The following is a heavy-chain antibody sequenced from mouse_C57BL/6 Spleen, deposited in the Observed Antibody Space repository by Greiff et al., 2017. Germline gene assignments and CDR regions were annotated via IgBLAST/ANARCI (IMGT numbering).Heavy chain of an antibody. Sequence: QVQLQQPGAELVRPGTSVKLSCKASGYTFTSYWMHWVKQRPGQGLEWIGVIDPSDSYTNYNQKFKGKATLTVDTSSSTAYMQLSSLTSEDSAVYYCARRPIYYGNSDYYAMDYWGQGTSVTVSS. CDR3: ARRPIYYGNSDYYAMDY. J-gene: IGHJ4*01. V-gene: IGHV1-59*01. CDR1: GYTFTSYW. CDR2: IDPSDSYT. D-gene: IGHD2-1*01.